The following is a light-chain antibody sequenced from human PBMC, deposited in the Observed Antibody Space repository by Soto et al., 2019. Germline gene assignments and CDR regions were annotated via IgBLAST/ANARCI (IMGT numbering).Light chain of an antibody. V-gene: IGLV2-23*02. J-gene: IGLJ1*01. CDR1: SSDVGSYNV. CDR2: EVS. Sequence: QSALTQPASVSGSPGQSITISCTGTSSDVGSYNVVSWYQQHLGKAPKLLIYEVSKRPSGVSDRFSGSKSGNKASLTISGLQAEDEADYHCCSYAGSTSAYVFGTGTKVTVL. CDR3: CSYAGSTSAYV.